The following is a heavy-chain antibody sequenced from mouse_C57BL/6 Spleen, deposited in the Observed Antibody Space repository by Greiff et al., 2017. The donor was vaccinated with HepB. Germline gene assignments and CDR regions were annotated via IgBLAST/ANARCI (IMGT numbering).Heavy chain of an antibody. V-gene: IGHV1-22*01. CDR2: INPNNGGT. D-gene: IGHD2-5*01. J-gene: IGHJ3*01. Sequence: EVQLQESGPELVKPGASVKMSCKASGYTFTDYNMHWVKQSHGKSLEWIGYINPNNGGTSYNQKFKGKATLTVNKSSSTAYMELRSLTSEDSAVYYGARSEYSNPAWFAYWGQGTLVTVSA. CDR3: ARSEYSNPAWFAY. CDR1: GYTFTDYN.